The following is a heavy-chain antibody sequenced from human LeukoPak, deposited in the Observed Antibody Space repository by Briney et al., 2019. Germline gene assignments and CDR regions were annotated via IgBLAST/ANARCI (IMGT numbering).Heavy chain of an antibody. Sequence: SETLSLTCAVYGGSFSGYYWSWIRQPPGKGLEWIGEINHSGSTNYNPSLKSRVTISVDTSKNQFSLKLSSVTAADTAVYYRARNRYYYDSSGYYYWGQGTLVTVSS. J-gene: IGHJ4*02. V-gene: IGHV4-34*01. CDR1: GGSFSGYY. CDR3: ARNRYYYDSSGYYY. D-gene: IGHD3-22*01. CDR2: INHSGST.